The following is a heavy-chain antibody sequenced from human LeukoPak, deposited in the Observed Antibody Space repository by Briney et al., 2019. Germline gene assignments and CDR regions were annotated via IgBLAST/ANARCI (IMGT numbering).Heavy chain of an antibody. CDR3: ARDLDAMVRGVITYY. CDR1: GYTFTGYY. Sequence: ASVKVSCKASGYTFTGYYMHWVRQAPGQGLEWMGWINPNSGGTNYAQKFQGRVTMTRDTSISTAYMELSRLRSDDTAVYYCARDLDAMVRGVITYYWGQGTLVTVSS. V-gene: IGHV1-2*02. CDR2: INPNSGGT. J-gene: IGHJ4*02. D-gene: IGHD3-10*01.